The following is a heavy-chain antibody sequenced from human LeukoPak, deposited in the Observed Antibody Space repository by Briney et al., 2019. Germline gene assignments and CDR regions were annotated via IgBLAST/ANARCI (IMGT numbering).Heavy chain of an antibody. CDR2: ISYDGSNK. CDR1: GFTFSSHG. V-gene: IGHV3-30*18. D-gene: IGHD6-13*01. Sequence: GGSLRLSCAASGFTFSSHGMHWVRQAPGKGLEWVAVISYDGSNKYYADSVKGRFTISRDNSKNTLYLQMNSLRAEDTAVYYCAKAPIAAAGIYYFDYWGQGTLVTVSS. J-gene: IGHJ4*02. CDR3: AKAPIAAAGIYYFDY.